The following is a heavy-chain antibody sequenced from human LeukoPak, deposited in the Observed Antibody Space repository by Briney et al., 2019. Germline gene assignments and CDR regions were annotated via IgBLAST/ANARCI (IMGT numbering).Heavy chain of an antibody. CDR1: GGSISSHY. CDR3: ARVWGYSYGYALDY. J-gene: IGHJ4*02. Sequence: SETLSLTCTVSGGSISSHYWSWIRQPPGKGLEWIGYIYYSGSTNYNPSPKSRVTISVDTSKNQFSLKLSSVTAADTAVYYCARVWGYSYGYALDYWGQGTLVTVSS. V-gene: IGHV4-59*11. D-gene: IGHD5-18*01. CDR2: IYYSGST.